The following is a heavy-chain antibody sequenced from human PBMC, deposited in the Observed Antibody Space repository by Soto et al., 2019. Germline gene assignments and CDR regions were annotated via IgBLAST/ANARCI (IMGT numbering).Heavy chain of an antibody. CDR1: GGTFSSYR. J-gene: IGHJ4*02. D-gene: IGHD6-13*01. Sequence: ASVKVSCKASGGTFSSYRINWVRQAPGQGLECVGWIVPIYRTADYAQKFQGRVTITADESARTSYMELRSLKSQDTAVYYCVRDSGAKLSSSWGQGTLVTVS. CDR2: IVPIYRTA. CDR3: VRDSGAKLSSS. V-gene: IGHV1-69*13.